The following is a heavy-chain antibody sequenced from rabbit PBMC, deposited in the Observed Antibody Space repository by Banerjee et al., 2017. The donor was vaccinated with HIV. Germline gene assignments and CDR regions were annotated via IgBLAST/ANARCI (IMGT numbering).Heavy chain of an antibody. J-gene: IGHJ4*01. CDR3: ASDYAGYGAALGL. V-gene: IGHV1S45*01. D-gene: IGHD7-1*01. CDR2: IATGSGSI. CDR1: GFYLSSRYW. Sequence: EESGGDLVKPEGSLTLTCTASGFYLSSRYWICWVRQAPGKGLEWIACIATGSGSINYASWAKGRFTISKTSSTTVTLQMTSLTAADTATYFCASDYAGYGAALGLWGPGTLVTVS.